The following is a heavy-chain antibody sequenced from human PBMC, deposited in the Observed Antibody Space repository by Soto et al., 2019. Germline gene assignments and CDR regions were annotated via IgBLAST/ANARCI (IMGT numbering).Heavy chain of an antibody. V-gene: IGHV4-28*01. CDR2: IYYSGST. CDR3: ARTYNQSGIPAPGEFDP. D-gene: IGHD6-13*01. CDR1: GYSISSSNW. J-gene: IGHJ5*02. Sequence: SETLSLTCAVSGYSISSSNWWGWIRQPPGKGLEWIGYIYYSGSTYYNPSLKSRVTMSVDTSKNQFSLKLSSVTAVDTAVYYCARTYNQSGIPAPGEFDPWGQGTLVTVSS.